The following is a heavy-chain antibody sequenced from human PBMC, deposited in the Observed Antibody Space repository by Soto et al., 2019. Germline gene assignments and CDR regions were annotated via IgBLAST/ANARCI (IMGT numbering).Heavy chain of an antibody. J-gene: IGHJ3*01. D-gene: IGHD2-2*01. V-gene: IGHV1-69*02. CDR2: IIPMLTVT. CDR3: SIGSRSAETFDV. Sequence: QVHLIQSGAEVKKPGSSVKVSCKAAVGTFNTYTHIWVRQAPGHGLEWMGRIIPMLTVTNSAQKFQGRLTLTADKSTGTAFMELTSLRSHDTAVYYCSIGSRSAETFDVWGQGTMVTVSS. CDR1: VGTFNTYT.